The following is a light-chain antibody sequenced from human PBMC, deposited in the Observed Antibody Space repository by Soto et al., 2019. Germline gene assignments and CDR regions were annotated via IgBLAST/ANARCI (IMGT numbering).Light chain of an antibody. CDR2: SAS. CDR3: QQTYSPPGT. V-gene: IGKV1-39*01. Sequence: DIQMTQSPSSLSASVGARVTITCRASQSVSAFLNWYRHKPGKAPELLIFSASSLQPGVPSRFSGRGSGTAFTLTITSRQPEDFATYYFQQTYSPPGTFGQGTKVEIK. CDR1: QSVSAF. J-gene: IGKJ1*01.